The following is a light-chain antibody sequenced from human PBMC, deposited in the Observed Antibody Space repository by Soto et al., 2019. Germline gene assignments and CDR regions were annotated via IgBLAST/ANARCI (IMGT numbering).Light chain of an antibody. CDR1: SSDVGGFNY. CDR2: DVY. Sequence: QSVLTKPASVSGSPGQSITISCTGTSSDVGGFNYVSWYQQHPGKAPKLLIFDVYSRPSGISNRFSGSKSGNTASLTISGLQAEDEADYYCSSYTTSSSYVFGAGTKSPS. V-gene: IGLV2-14*01. J-gene: IGLJ1*01. CDR3: SSYTTSSSYV.